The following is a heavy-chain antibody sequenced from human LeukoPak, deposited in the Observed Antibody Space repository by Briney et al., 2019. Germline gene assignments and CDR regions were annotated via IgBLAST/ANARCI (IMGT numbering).Heavy chain of an antibody. CDR3: ARDSGHEFDY. CDR2: IYRSGST. CDR1: GCSISSSNW. V-gene: IGHV4-4*02. J-gene: IGHJ4*02. Sequence: AETLSLTCAVSGCSISSSNWWSWGRQPPGKRLEWIGEIYRSGSTNYNPSLKSRVTISVDKSKNPFSLKLSSVTAADTDVYYCARDSGHEFDYWGQGTLVTVSS.